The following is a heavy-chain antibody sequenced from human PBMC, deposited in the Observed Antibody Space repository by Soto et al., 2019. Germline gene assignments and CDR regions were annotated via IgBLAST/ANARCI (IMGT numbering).Heavy chain of an antibody. CDR2: TYYRSKWYN. V-gene: IGHV6-1*01. CDR3: ARVASLTGESPTDAFDI. CDR1: GDSVSSNSAA. J-gene: IGHJ3*02. D-gene: IGHD7-27*01. Sequence: SQTLSLTCAISGDSVSSNSAAWNWIRQSPSRGIEWLGRTYYRSKWYNDYAVSVKSRITINPDTSKNQFSLQLNSVTPEDTAVYYCARVASLTGESPTDAFDILGQGTMVTVSS.